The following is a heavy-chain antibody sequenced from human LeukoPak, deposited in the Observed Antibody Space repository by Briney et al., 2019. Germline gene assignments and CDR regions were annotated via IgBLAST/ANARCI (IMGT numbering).Heavy chain of an antibody. D-gene: IGHD5-24*01. J-gene: IGHJ4*02. Sequence: SETLSLTCAVYGGSFSGYYWSWIRQPPGKGLEWIGEINHSGSTNYNPSLKSRVTISVDTSKSQFSLKLSSVTAADTAVYYCARVRDGYDYFDYWGQGTLVTVSS. CDR2: INHSGST. CDR3: ARVRDGYDYFDY. CDR1: GGSFSGYY. V-gene: IGHV4-34*01.